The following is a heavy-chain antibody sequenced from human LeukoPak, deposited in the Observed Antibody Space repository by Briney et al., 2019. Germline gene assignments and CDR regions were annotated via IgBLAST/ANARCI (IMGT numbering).Heavy chain of an antibody. V-gene: IGHV1-2*02. Sequence: ASVKVSCKASGYTXTGYYMHWVRQAPGQGLDWMGWINPNSGGTNYAQKFQGRVTMTRDTSISTAYMDLTRLRFDDTAVYYCARGVDILTGYYLGCWGQGTLVTVSS. CDR1: GYTXTGYY. CDR3: ARGVDILTGYYLGC. D-gene: IGHD3-9*01. CDR2: INPNSGGT. J-gene: IGHJ4*02.